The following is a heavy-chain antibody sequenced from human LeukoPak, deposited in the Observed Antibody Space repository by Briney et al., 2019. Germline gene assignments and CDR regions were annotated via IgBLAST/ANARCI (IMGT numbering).Heavy chain of an antibody. Sequence: GGSLRLSCEASGFFFSSYVMSWVRQAPGKGLEWVSAIGGYGDSTYYADSVKGRFTISRDNSNNTLYLQMNSLRVEDTAVYYCAKVLPTEWDVPDDAFDIWGQGTTVTVSS. CDR1: GFFFSSYV. J-gene: IGHJ3*02. D-gene: IGHD1-26*01. CDR2: IGGYGDST. CDR3: AKVLPTEWDVPDDAFDI. V-gene: IGHV3-23*01.